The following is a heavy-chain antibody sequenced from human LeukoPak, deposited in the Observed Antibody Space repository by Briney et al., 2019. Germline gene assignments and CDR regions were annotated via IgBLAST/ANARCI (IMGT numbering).Heavy chain of an antibody. D-gene: IGHD3-9*01. CDR1: GGSFSGYY. CDR2: IYYSGST. V-gene: IGHV4-59*01. Sequence: TSETLSLTCAVYGGSFSGYYWSWIRQPPGKGLEWIGYIYYSGSTNYNPSLKSRVTISVDTSKNQFSLKLSSVTAADTAVYYCARMGLRYFDAFDYWGQGTLVTVSS. J-gene: IGHJ4*02. CDR3: ARMGLRYFDAFDY.